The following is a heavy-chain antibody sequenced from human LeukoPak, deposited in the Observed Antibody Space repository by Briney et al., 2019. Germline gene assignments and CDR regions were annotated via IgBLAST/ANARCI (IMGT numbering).Heavy chain of an antibody. CDR2: ISSSSSTI. Sequence: GGSLRLSCAASGFTFSSYEMNWVRQAPGKGLEWVSYISSSSSTIYYADSVKGRFTISRDNAKNSLYLQMNSLRAEDTAVYYCARDRRLASFDYGGQGTLVTVSS. CDR1: GFTFSSYE. CDR3: ARDRRLASFDY. V-gene: IGHV3-48*01. J-gene: IGHJ4*02. D-gene: IGHD6-25*01.